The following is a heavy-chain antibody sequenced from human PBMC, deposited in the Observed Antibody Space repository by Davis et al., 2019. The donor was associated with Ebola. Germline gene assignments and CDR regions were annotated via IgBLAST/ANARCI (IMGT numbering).Heavy chain of an antibody. D-gene: IGHD2-2*01. CDR1: GYTFTSYA. CDR2: INAGNGNT. CDR3: ARVYCSRTSCQYYFDY. Sequence: ASVKVSCKASGYTFTSYAMHWVRQAPGQRFEWMGWINAGNGNTEYSQNFQGRVTIIRDTSASTAYVELSSLRPEDTAVYYCARVYCSRTSCQYYFDYWGQGTLVTVSS. J-gene: IGHJ4*02. V-gene: IGHV1-3*01.